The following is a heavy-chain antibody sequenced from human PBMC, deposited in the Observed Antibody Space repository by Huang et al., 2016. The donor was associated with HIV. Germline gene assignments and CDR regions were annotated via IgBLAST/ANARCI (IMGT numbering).Heavy chain of an antibody. CDR3: ARAPENTYLDS. V-gene: IGHV1-69*13. J-gene: IGHJ4*02. CDR1: GSPCRSYA. Sequence: QVQVVQSGAEVKKHGSSVKVSCKVSGSPCRSYAVSWVRQAPGQGLGWMGAIIPMIGSANDAQQFQGRVSIIADESTSTAYMELSNLNSEDTAVYYCARAPENTYLDSWGQGTLVTVSS. D-gene: IGHD2-2*01. CDR2: IIPMIGSA.